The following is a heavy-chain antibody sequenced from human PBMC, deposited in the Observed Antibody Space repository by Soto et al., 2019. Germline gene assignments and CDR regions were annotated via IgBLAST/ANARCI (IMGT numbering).Heavy chain of an antibody. Sequence: EVQLLESGGGLVQPGGSLRLSCAASGFTFSSYAMSWVRQAPGKGLEWVSAISGSGGSTYYEDSGKGRFSISRDNSKNTXXXXXXXLXAEDXAVXXXXXXPHSSSWYLDAFDIWGQGTMVTV. CDR2: ISGSGGST. D-gene: IGHD6-13*01. V-gene: IGHV3-23*01. CDR1: GFTFSSYA. J-gene: IGHJ3*02. CDR3: XXXPHSSSWYLDAFDI.